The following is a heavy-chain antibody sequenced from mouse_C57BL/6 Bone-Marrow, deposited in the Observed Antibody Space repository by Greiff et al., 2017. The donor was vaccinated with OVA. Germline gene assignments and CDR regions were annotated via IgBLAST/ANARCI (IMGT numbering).Heavy chain of an antibody. D-gene: IGHD1-1*01. CDR1: GYTFTNYW. CDR2: IYPGGGYT. CDR3: AREAPYYYGSRGWYFDV. Sequence: VKLLESGAELVRPGTSVKMSCKASGYTFTNYWIGWAKQRPGHGLEWIGDIYPGGGYTNYTEKFKGKATLTADKSSSTAYMQFSSLTSEDSAIYYCAREAPYYYGSRGWYFDVWGTGTTVTVSS. V-gene: IGHV1-63*01. J-gene: IGHJ1*03.